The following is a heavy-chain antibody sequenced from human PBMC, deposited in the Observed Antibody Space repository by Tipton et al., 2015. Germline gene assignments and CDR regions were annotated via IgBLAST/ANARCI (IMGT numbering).Heavy chain of an antibody. D-gene: IGHD3-22*01. Sequence: QLVQSGAEVKKPGESLKISCKGSGYSFTTSWIGWVRQMPGKGLEWMGIIYPGDSDTKYNPSFQGHITISADKSITTAYVQWNSLKASDTAMYYCARGNPYYYESSGYFFYAMGVWGQGTTVTVSS. J-gene: IGHJ6*02. V-gene: IGHV5-51*01. CDR1: GYSFTTSW. CDR2: IYPGDSDT. CDR3: ARGNPYYYESSGYFFYAMGV.